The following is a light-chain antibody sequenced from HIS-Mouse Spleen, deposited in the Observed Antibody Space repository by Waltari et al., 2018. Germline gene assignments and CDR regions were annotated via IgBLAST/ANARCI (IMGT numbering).Light chain of an antibody. CDR3: QSADSSGTYHVV. J-gene: IGLJ2*01. CDR1: ALPKQY. Sequence: SYELTQPPSVSVSPGQTARITCSGDALPKQYAYWYQQKPGQAPVLGIYKDSERPSGFPDRFSGSSSGTTVTLTISGVQAEDEADYYCQSADSSGTYHVVFGGGTKLTVL. V-gene: IGLV3-25*03. CDR2: KDS.